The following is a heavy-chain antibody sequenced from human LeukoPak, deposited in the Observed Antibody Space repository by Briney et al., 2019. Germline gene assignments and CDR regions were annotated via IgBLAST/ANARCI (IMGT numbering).Heavy chain of an antibody. Sequence: SETLSLTCAVYGGSFSGYYWSWIRQPPGKGLEWIGEINHSGSTNYNPSLKSRVTISVDTSKNQFSLKLSSVTAADTAVYYCARLMPRYSYGYGSPGYFDYWGQGTLVTVSS. D-gene: IGHD5-18*01. V-gene: IGHV4-34*01. CDR1: GGSFSGYY. CDR2: INHSGST. CDR3: ARLMPRYSYGYGSPGYFDY. J-gene: IGHJ4*02.